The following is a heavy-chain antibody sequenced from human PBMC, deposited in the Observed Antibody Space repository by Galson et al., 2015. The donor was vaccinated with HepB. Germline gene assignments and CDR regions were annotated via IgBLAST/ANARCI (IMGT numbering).Heavy chain of an antibody. J-gene: IGHJ6*03. D-gene: IGHD3-22*01. CDR3: ARSGYYSSSNYYYCYMDV. CDR2: IDPSDSYT. CDR1: GSSFTSYW. Sequence: QSGAEVKKPGESLRISCKGSGSSFTSYWISWVRQMPGKGLEWMGRIDPSDSYTNYSPSFQGHVTISADKSISTAYLQWSSLKASDTAMYYCARSGYYSSSNYYYCYMDVWGKGTTVTVSS. V-gene: IGHV5-10-1*01.